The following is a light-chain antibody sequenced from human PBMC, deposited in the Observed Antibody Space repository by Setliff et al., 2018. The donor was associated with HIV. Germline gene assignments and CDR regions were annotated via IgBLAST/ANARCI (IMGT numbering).Light chain of an antibody. CDR3: SSYTGKSTNTYV. J-gene: IGLJ1*01. V-gene: IGLV2-14*01. CDR2: EVS. Sequence: QSALTQPASVSGSPGQSTTISCTGTSGDVGGYNFVSWYQQSPGKAPKLMIYEVSNRPSGVSNRFSGSKSGNTASLTISGLQAEDEADYYCSSYTGKSTNTYVFGTGTKVTVL. CDR1: SGDVGGYNF.